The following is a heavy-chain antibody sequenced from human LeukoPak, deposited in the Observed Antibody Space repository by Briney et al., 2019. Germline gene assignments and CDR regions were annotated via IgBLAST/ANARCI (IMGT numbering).Heavy chain of an antibody. V-gene: IGHV1-18*01. CDR1: GHTFTSYG. J-gene: IGHJ3*02. CDR3: ARGLWGLYGKEGAFDI. D-gene: IGHD2/OR15-2a*01. CDR2: ISAYNGNT. Sequence: GASVKVSCKASGHTFTSYGISWVRQAPGQGLEWMGWISAYNGNTNYAQKLQGRVTMTTDTSTSTAYMELRSLRSDDTAVYYCARGLWGLYGKEGAFDIWGQGTMVTVSS.